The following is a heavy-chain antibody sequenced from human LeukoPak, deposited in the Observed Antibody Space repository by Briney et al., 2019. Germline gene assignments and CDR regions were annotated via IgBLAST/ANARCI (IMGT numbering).Heavy chain of an antibody. D-gene: IGHD6-13*01. CDR3: ARSIAAAGKQPHYYYYGMDV. Sequence: ASVKVSCKASGYTFTGYYMHWVRQAPGQGLEWMGWINPNSGGTNYAQKFQGRVTMTRDTSISTAYMELSRLRSDDTAVYYRARSIAAAGKQPHYYYYGMDVWGQGTSVTVSS. CDR1: GYTFTGYY. V-gene: IGHV1-2*02. J-gene: IGHJ6*02. CDR2: INPNSGGT.